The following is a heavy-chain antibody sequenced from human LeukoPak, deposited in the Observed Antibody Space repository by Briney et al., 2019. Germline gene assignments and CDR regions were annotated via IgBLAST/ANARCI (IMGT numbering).Heavy chain of an antibody. J-gene: IGHJ4*02. CDR3: ASPRGTYIDY. Sequence: PSETLSLTCAVSGYSISTGYFWGWIRQSPGQGLEWIGSIFHTGSAPYNPSLKSRATLSVDTSKNEFSLKLTSVSAADTAIYYCASPRGTYIDYWGQGTLVIVSS. CDR1: GYSISTGYF. D-gene: IGHD3-16*01. CDR2: IFHTGSA. V-gene: IGHV4-38-2*01.